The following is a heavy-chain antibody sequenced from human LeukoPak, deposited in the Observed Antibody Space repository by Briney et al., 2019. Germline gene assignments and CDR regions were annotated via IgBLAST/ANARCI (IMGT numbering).Heavy chain of an antibody. J-gene: IGHJ6*02. CDR2: IKTKAESYAT. D-gene: IGHD4-23*01. CDR3: TRLSGGNSDSYYYGLDV. CDR1: GFTFSGSA. V-gene: IGHV3-73*01. Sequence: GGSLRLSCAASGFTFSGSAIHWVRQASGKGLEWVARIKTKAESYATAYVASVKGRFTISRDDSKNTAYLQMDSLKTEDTAMYYCTRLSGGNSDSYYYGLDVWGQGTTVTVSS.